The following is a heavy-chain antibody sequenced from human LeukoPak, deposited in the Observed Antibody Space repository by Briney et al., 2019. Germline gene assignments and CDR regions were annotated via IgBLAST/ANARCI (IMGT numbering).Heavy chain of an antibody. CDR2: ISAYNGNT. D-gene: IGHD3-3*01. Sequence: GASVKVSCKASGYTFTSYGISWVRQVPGQGLEWMGWISAYNGNTNYAQKLQGRVTMTRNTSISTAYMELSSLRSEDTAVYYCARGRGEWLLYCYFDYWGQGTLVTVSS. V-gene: IGHV1-18*01. J-gene: IGHJ4*02. CDR1: GYTFTSYG. CDR3: ARGRGEWLLYCYFDY.